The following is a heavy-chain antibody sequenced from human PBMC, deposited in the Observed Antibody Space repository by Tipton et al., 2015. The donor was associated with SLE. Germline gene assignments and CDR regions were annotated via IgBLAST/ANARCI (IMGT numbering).Heavy chain of an antibody. D-gene: IGHD6-13*01. CDR3: ARRRGIAATPYFDY. CDR2: IYPGDSDT. CDR1: GYSFDKYR. J-gene: IGHJ4*02. Sequence: VQLVQSGAEVKKPGESLTISCKTSGYSFDKYRIGWVRQTPGKGLEWMGIIYPGDSDTTYSPSFQGQVTVSVDKSINTAYLQWSSLKASDTAMYYCARRRGIAATPYFDYWGQGTLVTVSS. V-gene: IGHV5-51*03.